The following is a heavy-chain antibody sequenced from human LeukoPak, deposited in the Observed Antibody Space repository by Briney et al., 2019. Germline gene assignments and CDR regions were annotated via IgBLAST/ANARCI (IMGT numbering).Heavy chain of an antibody. CDR1: GFTFSSYA. J-gene: IGHJ4*02. CDR3: ARGSALLWFGELLPRGGFDY. CDR2: IYYSGTT. Sequence: GSLRLSCAASGFTFSSYAMSWVRQPPGKGLEWIGSIYYSGTTYYNPSLKSRVTLSVDTSKNQFSLKLTSVTAADTAVYYCARGSALLWFGELLPRGGFDYWGQGTLVTVSS. D-gene: IGHD3-10*01. V-gene: IGHV4-39*07.